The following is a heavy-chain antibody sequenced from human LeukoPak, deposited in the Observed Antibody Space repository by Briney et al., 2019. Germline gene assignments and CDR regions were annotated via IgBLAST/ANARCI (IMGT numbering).Heavy chain of an antibody. D-gene: IGHD3-10*01. J-gene: IGHJ4*02. CDR2: ISANGAKT. CDR3: AKGWSVTMVMAAPGD. CDR1: GFTFNSYA. Sequence: GGSLKLSCAASGFTFNSYAMSWVRQAPGKGLEWVSGISANGAKTYYADSVKGRFTISRDNSKNTQSLQMNSLRAEDTALYYCAKGWSVTMVMAAPGDWGQGALVTVSS. V-gene: IGHV3-23*01.